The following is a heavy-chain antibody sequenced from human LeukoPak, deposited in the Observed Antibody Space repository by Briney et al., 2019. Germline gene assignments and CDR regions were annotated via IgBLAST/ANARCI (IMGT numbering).Heavy chain of an antibody. CDR1: GGSISNYY. CDR2: IYTSGST. Sequence: PSETLSLTCTVSGGSISNYYWSWIRQPAGKGLEWIGRIYTSGSTNYNPSLKGRVTMSVDTSKNQLSLKLSSVSAADTAVYYCAREFDYWGQGTLVTVSS. V-gene: IGHV4-4*07. J-gene: IGHJ4*02. CDR3: AREFDY.